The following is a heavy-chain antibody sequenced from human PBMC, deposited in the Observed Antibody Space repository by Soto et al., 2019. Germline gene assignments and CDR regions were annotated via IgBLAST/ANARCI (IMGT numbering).Heavy chain of an antibody. Sequence: QIHLVQSGAEVKKPGASVKVSCKASGYTFTTYGISWVRQAPGQGLESMGRISGYSGNTDYAENLQDRVTMTTDTSTSTAYMELRSLRSDDTAVYYCARDRPGTTYGYWGQGTLVTVSS. CDR2: ISGYSGNT. D-gene: IGHD1-1*01. J-gene: IGHJ4*02. V-gene: IGHV1-18*01. CDR1: GYTFTTYG. CDR3: ARDRPGTTYGY.